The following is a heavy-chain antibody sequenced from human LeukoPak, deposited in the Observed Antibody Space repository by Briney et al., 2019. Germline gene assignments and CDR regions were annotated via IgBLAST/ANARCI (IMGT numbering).Heavy chain of an antibody. CDR2: IHSGGSST. Sequence: GGSLRLSCVASGFTFNSYWMHWVRQVPGKGPMWVSRIHSGGSSTSYADSVRGRFTISRDNAKNTLYLQMDSLRDEDTAVYYCARVRFGDYEPEGYFDLWGRGTLVIVSS. J-gene: IGHJ2*01. D-gene: IGHD4-17*01. CDR3: ARVRFGDYEPEGYFDL. CDR1: GFTFNSYW. V-gene: IGHV3-74*01.